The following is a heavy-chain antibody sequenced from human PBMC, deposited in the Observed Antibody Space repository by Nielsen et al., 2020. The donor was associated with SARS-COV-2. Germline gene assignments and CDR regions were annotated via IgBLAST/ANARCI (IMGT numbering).Heavy chain of an antibody. D-gene: IGHD1-14*01. V-gene: IGHV4-31*03. CDR2: IYYSGST. Sequence: SETLSLTCTVSGVSISSGGYYWIWIRQHPGKGLEWIGYIYYSGSTYYNPSLKSRVTISVDTSKNQFSLKLSSVTAADTAVYYCARYGVTVVTTGRWFDPWGQGTLVTVSS. CDR1: GVSISSGGYY. CDR3: ARYGVTVVTTGRWFDP. J-gene: IGHJ5*02.